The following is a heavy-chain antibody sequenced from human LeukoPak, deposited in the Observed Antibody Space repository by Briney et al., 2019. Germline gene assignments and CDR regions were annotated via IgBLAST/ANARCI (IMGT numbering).Heavy chain of an antibody. CDR3: ARIVGASDY. V-gene: IGHV4-39*01. CDR1: GGSISSSSYY. Sequence: SETLSLTCTVSGGSISSSSYYWGWIRQPPGKGLEWIGSIYYSGSTYYNPSLKSRVTISVDTSKDQFSLKLSSVTAADTAVYYCARIVGASDYWGQGTLVTVSS. J-gene: IGHJ4*02. CDR2: IYYSGST. D-gene: IGHD1-26*01.